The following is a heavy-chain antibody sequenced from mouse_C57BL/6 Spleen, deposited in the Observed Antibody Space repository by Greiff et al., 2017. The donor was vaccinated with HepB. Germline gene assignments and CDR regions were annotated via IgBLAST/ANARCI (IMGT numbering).Heavy chain of an antibody. CDR2: ISSGSSTI. CDR3: ARGYYSNYGGFDY. Sequence: EVKLVESGGGLVKPGGSLKLSCAASGFTFSDYGMHWVRQAPEKGLEWVAYISSGSSTIYYADTVKGRFTISRDNAKNTLFLQMTSLRSEDTAMYYCARGYYSNYGGFDYWGQGTTLTVSS. J-gene: IGHJ2*01. V-gene: IGHV5-17*01. CDR1: GFTFSDYG. D-gene: IGHD2-5*01.